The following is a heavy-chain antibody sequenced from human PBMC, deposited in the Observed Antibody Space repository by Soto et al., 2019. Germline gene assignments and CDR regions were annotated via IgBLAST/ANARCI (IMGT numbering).Heavy chain of an antibody. J-gene: IGHJ4*02. V-gene: IGHV3-74*01. CDR1: GFTFSAYW. D-gene: IGHD1-1*01. CDR3: ARGPRVSSTGTGAH. Sequence: GESLKISCAGSGFTFSAYWMHWVRQVPGKGLTWVSRISDDGSTATYADSVKGRFVISRDNAKNSLYLEMNTLRVDDSGLYYCARGPRVSSTGTGAHWGRGTLVTVSS. CDR2: ISDDGSTA.